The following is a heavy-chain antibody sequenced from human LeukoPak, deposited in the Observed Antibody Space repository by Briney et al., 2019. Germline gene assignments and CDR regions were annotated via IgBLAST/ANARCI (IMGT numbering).Heavy chain of an antibody. CDR2: INHSGST. D-gene: IGHD3-10*01. Sequence: PSETLSLTCAVYGGSFSGYYWSWLRQPPGKGLEWIGEINHSGSTNYNPSLKSRVTISVDTSKNQFSLKLSSVTAADTAVYYCARGRGEGRGIAMVRGVRAPSYNWFDPWGHGTQVTVSS. J-gene: IGHJ5*02. V-gene: IGHV4-34*01. CDR3: ARGRGEGRGIAMVRGVRAPSYNWFDP. CDR1: GGSFSGYY.